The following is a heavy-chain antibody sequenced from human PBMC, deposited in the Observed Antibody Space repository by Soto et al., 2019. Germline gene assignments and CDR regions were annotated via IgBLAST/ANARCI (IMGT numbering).Heavy chain of an antibody. CDR3: ARVERCSGGSCYSPFDY. D-gene: IGHD2-15*01. CDR2: INAGNGNT. V-gene: IGHV1-3*01. J-gene: IGHJ4*02. CDR1: GYTFTSYA. Sequence: VASVKVSCKASGYTFTSYAMHWVRQAPGQRLEWMGWINAGNGNTKYSQKFQGRVTITRDTSASTAYMELSSLRSEDTAVYYCARVERCSGGSCYSPFDYWGQGTLVTGSS.